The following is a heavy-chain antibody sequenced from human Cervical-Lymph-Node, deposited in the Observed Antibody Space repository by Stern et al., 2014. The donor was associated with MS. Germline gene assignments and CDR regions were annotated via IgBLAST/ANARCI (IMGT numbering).Heavy chain of an antibody. CDR3: ARDPHIAVAGTGGGFDP. D-gene: IGHD6-19*01. Sequence: VQLVPSGAEVKKPGASVKVSCKASGYTFTNYGISWVRQTPGQGLEWMGWISGYNDDTNYVEKFQGRVTMTTDTSTSTAYMELRSLRSDDTAVYYCARDPHIAVAGTGGGFDPWGQGTLVTVSS. CDR2: ISGYNDDT. J-gene: IGHJ5*02. V-gene: IGHV1-18*01. CDR1: GYTFTNYG.